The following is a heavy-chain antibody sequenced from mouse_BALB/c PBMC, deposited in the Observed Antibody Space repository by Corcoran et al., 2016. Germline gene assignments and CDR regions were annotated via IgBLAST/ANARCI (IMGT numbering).Heavy chain of an antibody. J-gene: IGHJ4*01. CDR3: ARARRPYAIDY. CDR2: INTETGEP. D-gene: IGHD2-12*01. Sequence: QIQLVQSGPELKKPGETVKISCKASGYTFTDYSMHWVKQAPGKGLKWMGWINTETGEPTYADDFKGRFAFSLETSASTAYLQINNLKNEDTATYFCARARRPYAIDYWGQGTSVTVSS. CDR1: GYTFTDYS. V-gene: IGHV9-2-1*01.